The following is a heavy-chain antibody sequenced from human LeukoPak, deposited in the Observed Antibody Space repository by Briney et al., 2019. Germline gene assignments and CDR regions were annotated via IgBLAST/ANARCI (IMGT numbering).Heavy chain of an antibody. Sequence: SETLSLTCTVSGGSISSYYWSWIRQPPGKGLEWIGYIYYSGSTNYNPSLKSRVTISVDTSENQFSLKLTSVTAADTAVYYCARADGSGSYDNPLNYYYYYYMDVWGKGTTVTISS. D-gene: IGHD3-10*01. CDR2: IYYSGST. CDR1: GGSISSYY. V-gene: IGHV4-59*08. CDR3: ARADGSGSYDNPLNYYYYYYMDV. J-gene: IGHJ6*03.